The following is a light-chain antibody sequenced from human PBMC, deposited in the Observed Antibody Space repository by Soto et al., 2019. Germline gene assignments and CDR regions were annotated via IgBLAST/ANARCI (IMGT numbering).Light chain of an antibody. CDR3: QQYGSSPRT. J-gene: IGKJ2*01. V-gene: IGKV3-20*01. CDR1: QSVSSSY. Sequence: EIVLTQSPGTLSLSPGERATLSCRASQSVSSSYLAWYQQKPGQAPRLLIYGASSRATGIPDRFSGSGSGTDFTLTISRLDPEDFAVYYCQQYGSSPRTFGQGTKREIK. CDR2: GAS.